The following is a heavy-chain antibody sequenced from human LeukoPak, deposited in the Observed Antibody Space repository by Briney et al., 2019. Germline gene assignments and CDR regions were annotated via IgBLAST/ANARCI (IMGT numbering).Heavy chain of an antibody. Sequence: SETLSLTCTVSGGSLNHYYRSWIRQPPGKGLKWIGYIYNIGSTNYNPSLKSRVTISVDTSKNQISLKVSSVTAADTAVYYCARDSAAGIFDYWGQGTPVTVSS. CDR1: GGSLNHYY. CDR2: IYNIGST. V-gene: IGHV4-59*01. J-gene: IGHJ4*02. D-gene: IGHD6-13*01. CDR3: ARDSAAGIFDY.